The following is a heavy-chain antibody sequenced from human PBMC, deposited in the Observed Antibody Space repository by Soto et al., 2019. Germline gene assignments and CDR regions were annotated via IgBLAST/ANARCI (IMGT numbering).Heavy chain of an antibody. CDR1: GFTFSYYP. CDR3: AREGVHNYTEYYFDY. CDR2: ISGIRDYI. Sequence: ESGGGLVNPGGSLRLSCAASGFTFSYYPLHWVRRAPGKGLEWVSSISGIRDYIRYADSVKGRFTISRDNAKTSLYLPMNSLTAEDTAVYYCAREGVHNYTEYYFDYWGQGTLVTVSS. D-gene: IGHD3-10*01. J-gene: IGHJ4*02. V-gene: IGHV3-21*06.